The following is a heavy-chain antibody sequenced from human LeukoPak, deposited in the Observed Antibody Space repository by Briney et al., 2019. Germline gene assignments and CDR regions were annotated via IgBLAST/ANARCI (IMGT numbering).Heavy chain of an antibody. J-gene: IGHJ4*02. D-gene: IGHD2-2*01. V-gene: IGHV3-48*03. CDR3: ARDRDCSGSSCYQPDYFDY. CDR1: GFTFSNFE. Sequence: PGGSLRLSCAASGFTFSNFEMNWVRQAPGKGLEGVSYINTGGNTLYYADSVRRRFSISRDNAKNSLYLQMNNLRAEDTAVYYCARDRDCSGSSCYQPDYFDYWGQGTLVAVSS. CDR2: INTGGNTL.